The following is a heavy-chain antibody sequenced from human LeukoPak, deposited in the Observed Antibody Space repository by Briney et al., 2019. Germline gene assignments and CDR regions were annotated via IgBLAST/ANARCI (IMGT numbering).Heavy chain of an antibody. D-gene: IGHD3-3*01. CDR3: ARRWSGSRGDGQYYFDY. Sequence: GASVKVSCKASGGTFSSYAISWVRQAPGQGLEWMGGIIPIFGIPNNAQKFQGRVTITADASTSTAYMELSSLRSDDTAVYYCARRWSGSRGDGQYYFDYWGQGTLVTVSS. J-gene: IGHJ4*02. CDR1: GGTFSSYA. CDR2: IIPIFGIP. V-gene: IGHV1-69*01.